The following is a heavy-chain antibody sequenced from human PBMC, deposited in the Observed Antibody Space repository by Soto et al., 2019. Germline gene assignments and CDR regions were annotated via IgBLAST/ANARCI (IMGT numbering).Heavy chain of an antibody. CDR3: AHRRSNGYNGLGTFDI. CDR1: GFSLSTTGET. D-gene: IGHD2-8*01. V-gene: IGHV2-5*02. Sequence: SGPTLVNPTQTLTLTCTFSGFSLSTTGETVGWIRQPPGKALEWLALIYWDDDKRYSPSLKSRLTITKDTSKNQVVITMTNVDPVDTATYYCAHRRSNGYNGLGTFDIWGQGTMVTVS. CDR2: IYWDDDK. J-gene: IGHJ3*02.